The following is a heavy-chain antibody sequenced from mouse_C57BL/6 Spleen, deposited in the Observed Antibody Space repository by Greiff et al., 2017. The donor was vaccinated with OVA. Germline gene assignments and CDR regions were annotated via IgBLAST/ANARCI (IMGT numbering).Heavy chain of an antibody. CDR3: TRNDYEGRYFDN. CDR1: GFTFSSYA. CDR2: ISSGGDYI. D-gene: IGHD2-4*01. J-gene: IGHJ2*01. Sequence: EVHLVESGEGLVKPGGSLKLSCAASGFTFSSYAMSWVRQTPEKRLEWVAYISSGGDYIYYADTVKGRFTISRDNARNTLYLQMSSLKSEDTAMYYCTRNDYEGRYFDNWGQGTTLTVSS. V-gene: IGHV5-9-1*02.